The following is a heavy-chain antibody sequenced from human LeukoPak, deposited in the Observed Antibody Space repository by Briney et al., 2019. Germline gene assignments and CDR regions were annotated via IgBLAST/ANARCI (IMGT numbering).Heavy chain of an antibody. CDR2: IYHSGST. V-gene: IGHV4-30-2*01. Sequence: PSETLSLTCAVSGGSISSGGYSWSWLRQPPGKGLEWIGYIYHSGSTYYNPSLKSRVTISVDRSKNQFSLKLSSVTAADTAVYYCARVAGPGIKYNFDYWGQGTLVTVSS. CDR1: GGSISSGGYS. D-gene: IGHD3-10*01. J-gene: IGHJ4*02. CDR3: ARVAGPGIKYNFDY.